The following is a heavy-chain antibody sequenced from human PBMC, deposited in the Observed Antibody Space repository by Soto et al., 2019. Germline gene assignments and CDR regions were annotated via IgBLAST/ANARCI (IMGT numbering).Heavy chain of an antibody. J-gene: IGHJ5*02. CDR3: ARDGYCSGGSCYRINWFDP. Sequence: GASVKVSCKASGYTFTSYGISWVRQAPGQGLEWMGWISAYNGNTNYAQKLQGRVTMTTDTSTSTAYMELRSLRSDDTAVYYCARDGYCSGGSCYRINWFDPWGQGTLVTVSS. D-gene: IGHD2-15*01. CDR2: ISAYNGNT. CDR1: GYTFTSYG. V-gene: IGHV1-18*01.